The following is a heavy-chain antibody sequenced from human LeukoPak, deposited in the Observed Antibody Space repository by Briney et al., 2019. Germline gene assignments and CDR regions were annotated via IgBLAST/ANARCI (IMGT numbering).Heavy chain of an antibody. D-gene: IGHD5-18*01. CDR3: ARNKKGDRYTYGHDY. CDR1: GFTFRNYW. V-gene: IGHV3-74*01. J-gene: IGHJ4*02. Sequence: PGGSLRLSCAASGFTFRNYWMHWVRQAPGRGLVWVSRINSDGSSTNYADSVKGRFTISRDNAKNSLYLQMNSLRAEDTAVYYCARNKKGDRYTYGHDYWGQGTLVTVSS. CDR2: INSDGSST.